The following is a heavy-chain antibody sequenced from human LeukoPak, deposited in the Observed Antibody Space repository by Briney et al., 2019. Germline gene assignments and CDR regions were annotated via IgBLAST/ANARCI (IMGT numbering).Heavy chain of an antibody. V-gene: IGHV4-31*03. CDR3: ARDWSGPYYFDY. CDR2: MSQSGST. Sequence: PSQTLSLTCTVSGGSISSGGYYWTWIRQPPGKGLEWIGYMSQSGSTYYNPSLKSRVTISVDTSKSQFSLKLTSVTAADTAVYYCARDWSGPYYFDYWGQGTLVTVSS. J-gene: IGHJ4*01. CDR1: GGSISSGGYY. D-gene: IGHD3-3*01.